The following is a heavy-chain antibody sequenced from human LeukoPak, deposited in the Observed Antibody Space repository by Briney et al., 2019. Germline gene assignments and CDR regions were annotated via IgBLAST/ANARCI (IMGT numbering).Heavy chain of an antibody. D-gene: IGHD2-2*01. Sequence: GGSLRLSCAASGFTVSSNYMSWVRQAPGKGLEWVSVIYSGGSTYYADSVKGRFTISRDNSKNTLYLQMNSLRAEDTAVYYCARACSSTSCYHQGSFDYWGQGTLVTVSS. CDR1: GFTVSSNY. V-gene: IGHV3-53*01. J-gene: IGHJ4*02. CDR3: ARACSSTSCYHQGSFDY. CDR2: IYSGGST.